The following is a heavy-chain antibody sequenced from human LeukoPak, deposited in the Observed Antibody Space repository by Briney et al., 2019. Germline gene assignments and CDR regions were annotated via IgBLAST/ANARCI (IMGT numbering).Heavy chain of an antibody. CDR3: ARDYGPIAAAGTEYYYYGLDV. J-gene: IGHJ6*02. Sequence: GASVKVSCKASGYTFTSYGISWVRQAPGQGLEWMGWISAHNGDTNYAQKLQGRVTMTTDTSTSTAYMELRSLRSDDTAVYYCARDYGPIAAAGTEYYYYGLDVWGQGTTVTVSS. CDR1: GYTFTSYG. V-gene: IGHV1-18*01. D-gene: IGHD6-13*01. CDR2: ISAHNGDT.